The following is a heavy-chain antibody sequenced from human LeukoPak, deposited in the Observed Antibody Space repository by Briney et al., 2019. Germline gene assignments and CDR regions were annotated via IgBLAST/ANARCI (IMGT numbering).Heavy chain of an antibody. CDR3: ARQGGEYPFDH. CDR2: INPTSGAT. Sequence: ASVKVPCKASGYTFTDFYMHWVRQAPGQGLEWMGWINPTSGATKYAQKFQGRVTMTRGTSISTAYMELSSLRSDDTAVYYCARQGGEYPFDHWGQGTLVTVSS. CDR1: GYTFTDFY. J-gene: IGHJ4*02. V-gene: IGHV1-2*02. D-gene: IGHD3-10*01.